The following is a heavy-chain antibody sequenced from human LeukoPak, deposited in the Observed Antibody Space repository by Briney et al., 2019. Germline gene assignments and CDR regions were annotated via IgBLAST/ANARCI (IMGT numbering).Heavy chain of an antibody. CDR1: GFTFSTYA. J-gene: IGHJ4*02. Sequence: PGGSLRLSCAASGFTFSTYAINWVRQAPGRGLEWVSGISGSGTKTYSADSVKGRFTISRDNSKNTVYLQMNSLRAEDTAVYFCARGRRIGTNFYYFDFWGQGAPVTVSS. CDR3: ARGRRIGTNFYYFDF. V-gene: IGHV3-23*01. CDR2: ISGSGTKT. D-gene: IGHD1-26*01.